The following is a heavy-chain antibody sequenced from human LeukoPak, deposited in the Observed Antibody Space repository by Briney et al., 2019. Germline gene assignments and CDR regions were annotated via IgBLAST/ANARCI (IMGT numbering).Heavy chain of an antibody. D-gene: IGHD3-3*01. CDR3: ARGLWSPVDY. CDR2: INHSGST. CDR1: GGSFSGYY. V-gene: IGHV4-34*01. J-gene: IGHJ4*02. Sequence: PSETLSLTCAVYGGSFSGYYWSWIRQPPGKGLEWIGEINHSGSTNYNPSLKSRVTISVDTSKNQFSLKLSSVTAADTAVYYCARGLWSPVDYWGQGTLVTVSS.